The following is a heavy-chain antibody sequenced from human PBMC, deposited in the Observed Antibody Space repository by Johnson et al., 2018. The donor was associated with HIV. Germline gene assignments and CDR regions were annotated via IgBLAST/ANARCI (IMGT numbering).Heavy chain of an antibody. CDR1: GFTFSSYD. CDR3: AKEQLLRAFDI. D-gene: IGHD2-15*01. Sequence: VLLVESGGGLVQPGGSLRLSCAASGFTFSSYDMHWVRQATGKGLEWVSAIGTAGDTYYADSVKGRFTISRDNSKNTLYLQMNSLRAEDTAVYYCAKEQLLRAFDIWGQGTIVTVSS. V-gene: IGHV3-13*01. J-gene: IGHJ3*02. CDR2: IGTAGDT.